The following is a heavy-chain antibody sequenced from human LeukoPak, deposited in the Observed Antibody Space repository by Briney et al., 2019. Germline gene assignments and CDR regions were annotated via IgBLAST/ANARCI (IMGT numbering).Heavy chain of an antibody. V-gene: IGHV4-59*01. Sequence: SETLSLTCTVSGGSISSYYWSWIRQPPGKGLEWIGYIYYSGITNYNPSLKSRVSISVDTSKNQFSLRLSSVTAADTAIYYCTRDLTGGLYFDYWGQGTLVTVSS. D-gene: IGHD7-27*01. CDR1: GGSISSYY. CDR2: IYYSGIT. CDR3: TRDLTGGLYFDY. J-gene: IGHJ4*02.